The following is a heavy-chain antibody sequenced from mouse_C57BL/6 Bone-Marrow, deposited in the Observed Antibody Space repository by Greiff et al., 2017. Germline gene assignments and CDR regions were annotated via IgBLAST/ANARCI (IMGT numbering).Heavy chain of an antibody. CDR2: ISSGGSYT. Sequence: EVQLQQSGGDLVKPGGSLKLSCAASGFTFSSYGMSWVRQTPDKRLEWVATISSGGSYTYYPDSVKGRFTISRDNAKNTLYLQMSSLKSEDTAMYYCARHSEGAWFAYWGQGTLVTVSA. V-gene: IGHV5-6*01. CDR1: GFTFSSYG. J-gene: IGHJ3*01. CDR3: ARHSEGAWFAY.